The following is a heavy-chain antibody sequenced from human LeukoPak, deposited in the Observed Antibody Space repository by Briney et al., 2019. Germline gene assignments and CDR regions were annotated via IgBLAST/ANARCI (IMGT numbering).Heavy chain of an antibody. CDR1: GDSVSSSSYY. CDR3: ARDALLRLLWFGELPPNWFDP. V-gene: IGHV4-39*07. J-gene: IGHJ5*02. D-gene: IGHD3-10*01. Sequence: PSETLSLTCAVSGDSVSSSSYYWGWIRQPPGKGLEWIGSVYYSGSTYYNPSLKSRVTMSVDTSKNQFSLKLSSVTAADTAVYYCARDALLRLLWFGELPPNWFDPWGQGTLVTVSS. CDR2: VYYSGST.